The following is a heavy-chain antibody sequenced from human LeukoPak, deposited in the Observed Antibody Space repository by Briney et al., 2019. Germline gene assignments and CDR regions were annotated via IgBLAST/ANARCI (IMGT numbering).Heavy chain of an antibody. CDR1: GGSISSGGYS. D-gene: IGHD3-10*01. CDR2: IYHSGST. V-gene: IGHV4-30-2*01. CDR3: ARYYYGSWFDP. Sequence: PSETLSLTCAVSGGSISSGGYSWSWLRQPPGKGLEWIGYIYHSGSTYYNPSLKSRVTISVDRSKNQFSLKLSSVTAADTAVYYCARYYYGSWFDPWGQGTLVTVSS. J-gene: IGHJ5*02.